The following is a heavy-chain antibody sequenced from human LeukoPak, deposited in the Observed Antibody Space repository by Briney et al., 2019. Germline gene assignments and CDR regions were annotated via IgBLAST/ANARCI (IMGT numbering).Heavy chain of an antibody. CDR3: AKDGERGSGRYYRVDY. CDR1: GFTFNNHA. J-gene: IGHJ4*02. Sequence: GGSLRLSCAASGFTFNNHAMTWVRQAPGKGLEWVSIISGSGISAYYADSVKGRFTISRDNSKNTLHLQMNSLTAEDTAVYYCAKDGERGSGRYYRVDYWGQGTLVTVSS. D-gene: IGHD3-10*01. V-gene: IGHV3-23*01. CDR2: ISGSGISA.